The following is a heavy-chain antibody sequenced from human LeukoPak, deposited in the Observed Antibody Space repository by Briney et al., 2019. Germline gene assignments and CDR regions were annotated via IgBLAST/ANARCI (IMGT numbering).Heavy chain of an antibody. D-gene: IGHD5-24*01. Sequence: GASVNVSCKASGYTFTAYYIHWVRQAPGQGLEWMGWINPNSGVTNYAQKFQGRVTMTRDTPITTAFMDLSRLRSDDTAVYYCARVLRRDGYNRYFDYWGQGALVTVSS. V-gene: IGHV1-2*02. CDR1: GYTFTAYY. CDR3: ARVLRRDGYNRYFDY. J-gene: IGHJ4*02. CDR2: INPNSGVT.